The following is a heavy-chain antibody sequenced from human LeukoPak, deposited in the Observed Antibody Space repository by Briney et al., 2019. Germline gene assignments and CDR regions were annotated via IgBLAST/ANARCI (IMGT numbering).Heavy chain of an antibody. V-gene: IGHV1-18*01. CDR1: GYFFTICG. D-gene: IGHD4-23*01. CDR2: ISGHNGKT. CDR3: ARVSYGGNWLDY. J-gene: IGHJ4*02. Sequence: ASVKLSRKATGYFFTICGIAWVRQAPGQGLEWMGWISGHNGKTDYAQNLQCTVTMTTHTSTGIAYMELRSLRSDDTADYYCARVSYGGNWLDYWGQGTLVTVSS.